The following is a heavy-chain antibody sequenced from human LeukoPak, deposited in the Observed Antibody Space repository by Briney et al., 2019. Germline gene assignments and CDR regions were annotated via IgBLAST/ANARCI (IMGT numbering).Heavy chain of an antibody. Sequence: SETLSLTCTVSGGSISSYYWSWIRQPPGKGLEWIGYIYYSGSTNYNPSLKSRVTISVDTSKNQFSLKLSSVTDADTAVYYCARVREVTTPHYYYYCGMDVWGQGTTVTVSS. CDR1: GGSISSYY. D-gene: IGHD4-17*01. CDR2: IYYSGST. J-gene: IGHJ6*02. V-gene: IGHV4-59*01. CDR3: ARVREVTTPHYYYYCGMDV.